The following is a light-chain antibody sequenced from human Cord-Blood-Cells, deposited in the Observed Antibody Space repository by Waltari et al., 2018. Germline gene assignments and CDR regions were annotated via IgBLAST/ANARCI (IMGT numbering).Light chain of an antibody. J-gene: IGLJ2*01. CDR3: NSRDSSGNHVV. Sequence: SSELSQVPAVSVALGEPVRITCHRDRLRSYYASGYQQKPGQAPVLVIYGKNNRPSGIPDRFSGSSSGNTASLTITGAQAEDEADYYCNSRDSSGNHVVFGGGTKLTVL. V-gene: IGLV3-19*01. CDR2: GKN. CDR1: RLRSYY.